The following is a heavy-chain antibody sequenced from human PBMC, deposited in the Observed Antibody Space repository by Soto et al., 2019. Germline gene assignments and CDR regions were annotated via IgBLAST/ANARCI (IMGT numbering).Heavy chain of an antibody. CDR1: GGSFSGYY. V-gene: IGHV4-34*01. CDR3: ARAVGYCSSTSCSKYYYYYMDV. J-gene: IGHJ6*03. Sequence: PSETLSLTCAVYGGSFSGYYWSWIRQPPGKGLEWIGEINHSGSTNYNPSLKSRVTISVDTSKNQFSLKLSSVTAADTAVHYCARAVGYCSSTSCSKYYYYYMDVWGKGTTVTVSS. D-gene: IGHD2-2*01. CDR2: INHSGST.